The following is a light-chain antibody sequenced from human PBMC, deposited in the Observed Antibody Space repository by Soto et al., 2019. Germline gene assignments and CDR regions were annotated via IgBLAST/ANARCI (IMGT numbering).Light chain of an antibody. CDR3: QQCANWPPKWT. V-gene: IGKV3-11*01. CDR1: RSVSNNY. Sequence: EIVLTQSPGTLSLSPCERATLSCSASRSVSNNYLALYQQKPGQAPRLLIYGASNRATGIPARFSGSGSGTDFTLTISSLEPEDFAVYYCQQCANWPPKWTFGQGTKVDIK. J-gene: IGKJ1*01. CDR2: GAS.